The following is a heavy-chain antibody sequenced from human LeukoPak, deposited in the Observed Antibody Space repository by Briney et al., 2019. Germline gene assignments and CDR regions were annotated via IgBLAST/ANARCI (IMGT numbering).Heavy chain of an antibody. CDR3: ARTHYGGNSYYYYYGMDV. CDR1: GFTSSSYA. Sequence: GRSLRPSCAASGFTSSSYAMHWVRQAPGKGLEWVAVISYDGSNKYYADSVKGRFTISRDNSKNTLYLQMNSLRAEDTAVYCCARTHYGGNSYYYYYGMDVWGQGTTVTVSS. CDR2: ISYDGSNK. J-gene: IGHJ6*02. V-gene: IGHV3-30-3*01. D-gene: IGHD4-23*01.